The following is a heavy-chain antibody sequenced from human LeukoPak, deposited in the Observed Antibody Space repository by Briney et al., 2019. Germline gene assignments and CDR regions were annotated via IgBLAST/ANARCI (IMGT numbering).Heavy chain of an antibody. D-gene: IGHD3-10*01. CDR3: AKGSMVRDFYYYYYMDV. Sequence: GGSLRLSCGASGFTFSSYGMSWVRQAPGKGLEWVSVIYSGGSTYYADSVKGRFTISRDNSKNTLYLQMNSLRAEDTAVYYCAKGSMVRDFYYYYYMDVWGKGTTVTISS. V-gene: IGHV3-23*03. CDR2: IYSGGST. CDR1: GFTFSSYG. J-gene: IGHJ6*03.